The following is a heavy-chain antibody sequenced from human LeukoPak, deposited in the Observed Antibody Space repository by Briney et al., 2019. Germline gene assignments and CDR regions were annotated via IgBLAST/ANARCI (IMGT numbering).Heavy chain of an antibody. V-gene: IGHV4-61*08. Sequence: PSETLSLTCTVSGGSISSGGYYWSWIRQPPGKGLEWIGYIYYSGSTNYNPSLKSRVTISVDTSKNQFSLKLSSVTAADTAVYYCARHKTGYDYGDYDVPYYYYGMDVWGQGTTVTVSS. J-gene: IGHJ6*02. CDR3: ARHKTGYDYGDYDVPYYYYGMDV. CDR2: IYYSGST. D-gene: IGHD4-17*01. CDR1: GGSISSGGYY.